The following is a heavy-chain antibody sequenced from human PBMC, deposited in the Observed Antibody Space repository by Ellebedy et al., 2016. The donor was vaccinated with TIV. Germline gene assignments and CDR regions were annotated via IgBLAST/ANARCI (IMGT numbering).Heavy chain of an antibody. CDR2: ITGGGSNT. CDR1: GFTFDSYA. CDR3: AKTRYGSGWYYFAY. Sequence: GGSLRLXCAASGFTFDSYAMNWVRQAPGKGLEWVSGITGGGSNTYYADSVRGWFTISRDNSRNSLFLQMNSLRVEDTAVYYCAKTRYGSGWYYFAYWGQGALVTVSS. V-gene: IGHV3-23*01. J-gene: IGHJ4*02. D-gene: IGHD6-19*01.